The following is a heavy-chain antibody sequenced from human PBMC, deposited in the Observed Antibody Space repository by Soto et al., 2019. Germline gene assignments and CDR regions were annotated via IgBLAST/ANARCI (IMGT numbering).Heavy chain of an antibody. D-gene: IGHD4-17*01. CDR1: GFTFSNYP. CDR3: AKERVYDYVDYDEGGCFDY. V-gene: IGHV3-48*02. J-gene: IGHJ4*02. CDR2: ISSSYTI. Sequence: EVQLVESGGGLVQPGGSLRLSCAASGFTFSNYPMNWVRQAPGKGVEWISYISSSYTIYYADSVKGRFTISRDNAKNSLYLQMNSLRDEDTAVYYCAKERVYDYVDYDEGGCFDYWGQGTLVTVSS.